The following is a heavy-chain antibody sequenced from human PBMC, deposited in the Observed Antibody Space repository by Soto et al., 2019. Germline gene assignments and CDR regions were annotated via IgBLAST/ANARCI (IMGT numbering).Heavy chain of an antibody. CDR1: GYSFANYW. Sequence: GESLKISCKTSGYSFANYWIGWVRQMPGKGLEWMAIIRPADSDTRYSPSFQGQVTISADKFISTAYLQWNSLKASDTAMYYCARPSNNYVAYWGQGTLVTVSS. J-gene: IGHJ4*02. CDR2: IRPADSDT. V-gene: IGHV5-51*01. CDR3: ARPSNNYVAY.